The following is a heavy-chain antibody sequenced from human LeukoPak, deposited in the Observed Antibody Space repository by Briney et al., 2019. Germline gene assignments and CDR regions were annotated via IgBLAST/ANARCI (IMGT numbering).Heavy chain of an antibody. V-gene: IGHV3-7*01. CDR1: GFTFSRYW. J-gene: IGHJ3*01. CDR3: ARDWLAGNPYQAFDL. D-gene: IGHD3-22*01. CDR2: IKEDGSEE. Sequence: GGSLRLSCAASGFTFSRYWMSWVRQAPGKGLECVANIKEDGSEEYYVDSVKGRFSISRDNAKNSLYLQMNSLRAEDTAVYYCARDWLAGNPYQAFDLWGKGTMVTVSS.